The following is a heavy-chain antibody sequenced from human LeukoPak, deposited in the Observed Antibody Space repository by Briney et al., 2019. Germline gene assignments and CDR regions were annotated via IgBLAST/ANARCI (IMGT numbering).Heavy chain of an antibody. V-gene: IGHV1-2*02. J-gene: IGHJ6*03. CDR2: INPKSGGT. CDR3: AVDSSSWSVTGYYMDV. D-gene: IGHD6-13*01. Sequence: GASVKVSCKASGYTFTGYYIHWVRQAPGQGLEWMGRINPKSGGTNYAQKFQGRVTVTRDTSISTAFMELNRLRSDDTAVYYCAVDSSSWSVTGYYMDVWGKGTTVTVSS. CDR1: GYTFTGYY.